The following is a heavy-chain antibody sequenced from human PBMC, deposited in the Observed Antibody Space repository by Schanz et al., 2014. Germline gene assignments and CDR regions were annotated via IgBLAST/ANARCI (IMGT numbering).Heavy chain of an antibody. CDR1: GITFSSHS. Sequence: EVHLLESGGGLVQPGGSLRLSCAASGITFSSHSFNWVRQAPGKGLEWVSAISGGGGTTYYTDSVKGRFTISRDNSKSTLYLQMNSLRAEDTAVYYCAKDGPGGSGSYSADGGMDVWGQGTTVTVSS. V-gene: IGHV3-23*01. D-gene: IGHD3-10*01. J-gene: IGHJ6*02. CDR2: ISGGGGTT. CDR3: AKDGPGGSGSYSADGGMDV.